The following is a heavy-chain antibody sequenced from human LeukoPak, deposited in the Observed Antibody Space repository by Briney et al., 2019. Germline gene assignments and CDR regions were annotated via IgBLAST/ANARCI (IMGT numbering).Heavy chain of an antibody. Sequence: GGSLRLSCAASGFTFSSYGMHWVRQAPGKGLEWVAFIRYDGSNKYCADSVKGRFTISRDNSKNTLYLQMNSLRAEDTAVYYCAKIPPRPTEASYDFWSGPIHPGTSYFDYWGQGTLVTVSS. J-gene: IGHJ4*02. CDR3: AKIPPRPTEASYDFWSGPIHPGTSYFDY. CDR2: IRYDGSNK. CDR1: GFTFSSYG. D-gene: IGHD3-3*01. V-gene: IGHV3-30*02.